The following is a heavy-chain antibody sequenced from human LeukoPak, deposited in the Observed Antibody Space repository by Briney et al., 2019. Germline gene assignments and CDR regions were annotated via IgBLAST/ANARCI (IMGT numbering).Heavy chain of an antibody. J-gene: IGHJ6*02. Sequence: ASVKVSCKASGYTFTGYYMHWVRQAPGQGLEWMGRINPNSGGTNYAQKSQGRVTMTRDTSISTAYMELSRLRSDDTAVYYCAREVGYCSSTSCYNSMYYYYGMDVWGQGTTVTVSS. CDR1: GYTFTGYY. CDR3: AREVGYCSSTSCYNSMYYYYGMDV. V-gene: IGHV1-2*06. D-gene: IGHD2-2*02. CDR2: INPNSGGT.